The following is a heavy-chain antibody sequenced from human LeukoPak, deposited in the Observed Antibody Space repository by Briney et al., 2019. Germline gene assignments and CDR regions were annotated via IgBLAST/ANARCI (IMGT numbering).Heavy chain of an antibody. V-gene: IGHV1-18*01. CDR2: ISAYNGNS. D-gene: IGHD1-26*01. CDR1: GYTFTSYG. Sequence: ASVNVSCKASGYTFTSYGISWVRQAPGQGVEWMGWISAYNGNSNDAHKFQGRVTMTTDTSTSTAYMALRSLRSHDSAVYYCARGEKAYDYWGQGPLVSVSS. CDR3: ARGEKAYDY. J-gene: IGHJ4*02.